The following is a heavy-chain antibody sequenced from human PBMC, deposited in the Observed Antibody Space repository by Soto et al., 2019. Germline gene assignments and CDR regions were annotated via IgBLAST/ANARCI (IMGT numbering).Heavy chain of an antibody. CDR3: ARQSLLYCSGGSCYLPYYFDY. CDR2: IYYSGST. D-gene: IGHD2-15*01. V-gene: IGHV4-39*01. Sequence: QLQLQESGPGLVKPSETLSLTCTVSGGSISSSSYYWGWIRQPPGKGLEWIGSIYYSGSTYYNPSLKSRVTISVDTSKNQFSLKLSSVTAAYTAVYYCARQSLLYCSGGSCYLPYYFDYWGQGTLVTVSS. J-gene: IGHJ4*02. CDR1: GGSISSSSYY.